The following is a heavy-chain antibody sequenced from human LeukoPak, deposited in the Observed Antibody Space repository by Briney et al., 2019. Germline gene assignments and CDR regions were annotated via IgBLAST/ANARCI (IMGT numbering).Heavy chain of an antibody. CDR2: ISYDGSNK. CDR3: ARGPYDSSVDY. D-gene: IGHD3-22*01. V-gene: IGHV3-30-3*01. Sequence: GGSLRLSCAASGFTFSSYAMHWVRQAPGKGLEWVAVISYDGSNKYYADSVKGRSTISRDNSENTLYLQMNSLRAEDTAVYYCARGPYDSSVDYWGQGTLVTVSS. J-gene: IGHJ4*02. CDR1: GFTFSSYA.